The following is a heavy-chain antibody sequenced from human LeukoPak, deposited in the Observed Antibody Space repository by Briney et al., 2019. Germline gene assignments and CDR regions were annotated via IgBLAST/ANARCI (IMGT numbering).Heavy chain of an antibody. CDR1: GYTFTGYY. CDR3: ARDLGITGTTDDAFDI. Sequence: ASVKVSCKASGYTFTGYYMHWVRQAPGQGLEWMGWINPNSGGTNYAQKFQGTVTMTRDTSISTAYMELSRLRSDDTAVYYCARDLGITGTTDDAFDIWRQGTMVTVSS. CDR2: INPNSGGT. D-gene: IGHD1-7*01. V-gene: IGHV1-2*02. J-gene: IGHJ3*02.